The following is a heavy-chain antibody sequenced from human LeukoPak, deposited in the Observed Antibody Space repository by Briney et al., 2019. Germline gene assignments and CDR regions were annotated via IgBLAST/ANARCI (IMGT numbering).Heavy chain of an antibody. V-gene: IGHV5-51*01. CDR1: GYSFTTYW. J-gene: IGHJ4*02. Sequence: GESLKISCKGSGYSFTTYWIGWVRQMPGKGLEWMGTIYPGDSDTRYNPSFQGQVTISADKSITTAYLQWSSLKSADTAIYYCAIQGVGSSLDQWGQGALVTDSS. D-gene: IGHD6-13*01. CDR3: AIQGVGSSLDQ. CDR2: IYPGDSDT.